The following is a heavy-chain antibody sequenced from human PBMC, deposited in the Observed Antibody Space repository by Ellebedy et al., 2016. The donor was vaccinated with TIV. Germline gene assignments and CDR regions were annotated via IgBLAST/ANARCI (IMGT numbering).Heavy chain of an antibody. CDR3: ARRNDFWSGYYEGGSNWFDP. Sequence: MPGGTLRLSCTVSGGSISSSSYYWGWIRQPPGKGLEWIGYIYYSGSTNYNPSLKSRVTISVDTSKNQFSLKLSSVTAADTAVYYCARRNDFWSGYYEGGSNWFDPWGQGTLVTVSS. D-gene: IGHD3-3*01. CDR2: IYYSGST. CDR1: GGSISSSSYY. J-gene: IGHJ5*02. V-gene: IGHV4-61*05.